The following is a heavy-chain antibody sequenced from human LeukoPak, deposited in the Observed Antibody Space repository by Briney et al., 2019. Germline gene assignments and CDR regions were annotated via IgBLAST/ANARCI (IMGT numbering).Heavy chain of an antibody. Sequence: PGGSLRLSCAASGFTFSDYYMSWIRQAPGKGLEWVAGLSGSGGGTNYADSVKGRFTISRDNAKNTLYLQMNSLRAEDTAVYYCATGNYYDSRGYYTFGHWGQGTLVTVSS. CDR1: GFTFSDYY. D-gene: IGHD3-22*01. CDR3: ATGNYYDSRGYYTFGH. V-gene: IGHV3-11*06. CDR2: LSGSGGGT. J-gene: IGHJ1*01.